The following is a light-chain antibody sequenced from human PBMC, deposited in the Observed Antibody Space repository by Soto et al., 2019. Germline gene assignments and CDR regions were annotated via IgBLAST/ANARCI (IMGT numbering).Light chain of an antibody. Sequence: EIVLTQSPGTLSLSPGERATLSCGASQSVSNYLAWYQQKPGQAPRLLIYGASSRASGIPDRFSGSGSGTDFTLTISRLEPEDSAVYYCHQYNFTPWTFGQGTKVEIK. CDR1: QSVSNY. CDR3: HQYNFTPWT. V-gene: IGKV3-20*01. J-gene: IGKJ1*01. CDR2: GAS.